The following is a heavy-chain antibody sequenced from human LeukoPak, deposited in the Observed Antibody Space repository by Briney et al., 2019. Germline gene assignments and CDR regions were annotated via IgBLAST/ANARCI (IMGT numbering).Heavy chain of an antibody. CDR3: ARGITMIVDWFDP. CDR2: IIPIFGTA. CDR1: GGTFSSYA. J-gene: IGHJ5*02. D-gene: IGHD3-22*01. V-gene: IGHV1-69*13. Sequence: GASVKVSCKASGGTFSSYAISWVRQAPGQGLEWMGGIIPIFGTANYAQKFQGRVTITADESTSTAYMELSSLRAEDTAVYYCARGITMIVDWFDPWGQGTLVTVSS.